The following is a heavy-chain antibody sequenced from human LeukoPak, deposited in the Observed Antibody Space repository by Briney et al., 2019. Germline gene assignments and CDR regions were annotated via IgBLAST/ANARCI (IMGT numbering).Heavy chain of an antibody. CDR2: INPNRGGT. Sequence: ASVKVSCKASGYTFTGYYMHWVRQAPGQGLEWMGWINPNRGGTNFAQKFEGRVTMTRDTSISTAYMELSRLRSDDTAVYYCARDSDYGGNRGVWFDPWGQGTLVTVSS. CDR1: GYTFTGYY. CDR3: ARDSDYGGNRGVWFDP. D-gene: IGHD4-23*01. J-gene: IGHJ5*02. V-gene: IGHV1-2*02.